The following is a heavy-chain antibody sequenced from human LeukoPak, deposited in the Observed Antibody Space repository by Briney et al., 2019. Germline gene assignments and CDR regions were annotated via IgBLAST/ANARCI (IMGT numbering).Heavy chain of an antibody. CDR3: ARGSPVLFLNMKSNWFDP. CDR1: GGSISSSRYY. Sequence: ASETLSLTCTVSGGSISSSRYYWGWIRQPPGKGLEWTGSINYSGSTNYNPSLKSRVTISVDTSKNQFSLKLSSVTAADTAVYYCARGSPVLFLNMKSNWFDPWGQGTLVTVSS. J-gene: IGHJ5*02. V-gene: IGHV4-39*07. D-gene: IGHD2-21*01. CDR2: INYSGST.